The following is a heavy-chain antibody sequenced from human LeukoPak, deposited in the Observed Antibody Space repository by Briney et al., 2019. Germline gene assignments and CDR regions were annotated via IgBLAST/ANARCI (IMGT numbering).Heavy chain of an antibody. V-gene: IGHV3-23*01. Sequence: GGSLRLSCAASGFTFSSYAMSWVRQAPGKGLEWVSVSGSGGSTYYADSVKGRFTISRDNAKNTLYLQMNSLRAEDTAVYYCARRAGTTSTENWFDPWGQGTLVTVSS. D-gene: IGHD1-1*01. CDR1: GFTFSSYA. CDR2: SGSGGST. CDR3: ARRAGTTSTENWFDP. J-gene: IGHJ5*02.